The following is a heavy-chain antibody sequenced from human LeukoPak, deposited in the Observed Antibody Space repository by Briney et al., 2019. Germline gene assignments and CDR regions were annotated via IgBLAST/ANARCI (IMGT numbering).Heavy chain of an antibody. D-gene: IGHD1-26*01. J-gene: IGHJ4*02. V-gene: IGHV1-2*02. CDR1: GYTFTGYY. Sequence: ASVKVSCKASGYTFTGYYMHWVRQAPGQGLEWMGWINPNSGGTNYAQKFQGRVTMTRDTSISTAYMELSRLRSDDTAVYYCAXXXXIWEXLLVLYWGQGTLVTVSS. CDR2: INPNSGGT. CDR3: AXXXXIWEXLLVLY.